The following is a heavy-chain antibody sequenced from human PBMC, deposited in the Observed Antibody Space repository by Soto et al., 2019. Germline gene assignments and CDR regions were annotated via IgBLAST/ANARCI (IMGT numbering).Heavy chain of an antibody. D-gene: IGHD3-3*01. V-gene: IGHV4-4*07. CDR3: ARDRETYYDFWSGQQTLYRWFDP. Sequence: SETLSLTCTVSGGSISSYYWSWIRQPAGKGLEWIGRIYTSGSTNYNPSLKSRVTMSVDTSKNQFSLKLSSVTAADTAVYYCARDRETYYDFWSGQQTLYRWFDPWGQGTLVTVSS. J-gene: IGHJ5*02. CDR1: GGSISSYY. CDR2: IYTSGST.